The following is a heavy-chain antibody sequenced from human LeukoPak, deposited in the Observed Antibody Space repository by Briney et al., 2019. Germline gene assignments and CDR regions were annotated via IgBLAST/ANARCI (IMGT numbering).Heavy chain of an antibody. V-gene: IGHV1-69*04. J-gene: IGHJ4*02. Sequence: SVEVSCKASGGTFSSYAISWVRQAPGQGLEWMGRIIPILGIANYAQKFQGRVTITADKSTSTAYMELSSLRSEDTAVYYCARDPKASYDSSGPAGYWGQGTLVTVSS. CDR1: GGTFSSYA. D-gene: IGHD3-22*01. CDR3: ARDPKASYDSSGPAGY. CDR2: IIPILGIA.